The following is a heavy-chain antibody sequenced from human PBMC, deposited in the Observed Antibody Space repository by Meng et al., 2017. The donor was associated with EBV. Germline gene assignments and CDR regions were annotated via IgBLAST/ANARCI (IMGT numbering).Heavy chain of an antibody. J-gene: IGHJ4*02. V-gene: IGHV1-69*01. CDR3: ASESGRGYTPDY. CDR1: GGPFRNYA. Sequence: QVQVVQSAAEVKKPGSSVKVSCKTSGGPFRNYAISWVRQAPGQGLEWLGGFLPTLGAPNYAQKFHGRVSITADESTSTHYMDLSSLRSEDTAVYYCASESGRGYTPDYWGQGTLVTASS. CDR2: FLPTLGAP. D-gene: IGHD3-10*01.